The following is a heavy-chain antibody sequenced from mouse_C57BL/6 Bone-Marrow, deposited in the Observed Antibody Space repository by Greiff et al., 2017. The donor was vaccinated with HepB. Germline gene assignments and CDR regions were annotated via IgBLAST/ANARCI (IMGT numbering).Heavy chain of an antibody. J-gene: IGHJ4*01. CDR3: ARGAFTVVATADY. Sequence: VQLQQPGTELVKPGASVKLSCKASGYTFTSYWMHWVKQRPGQGLEWIGNINPSNGGTNYNEKFKSKATLTVDKSSSTAYMQLSSLTSEDSAVYYCARGAFTVVATADYWGQGTSVTVSS. CDR2: INPSNGGT. V-gene: IGHV1-53*01. CDR1: GYTFTSYW. D-gene: IGHD1-1*01.